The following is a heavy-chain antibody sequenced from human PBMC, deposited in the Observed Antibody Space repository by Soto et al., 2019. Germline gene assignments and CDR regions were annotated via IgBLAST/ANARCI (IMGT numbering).Heavy chain of an antibody. CDR3: ASLPVDTAMGTDY. D-gene: IGHD5-18*01. Sequence: EVQLVESGGGLVQPGGSLRLSCAASGFTFSDHYMDWVRQAPGKGLEWVGRTRNKANSYTTEYAASVIGRFTISRDDSETSLYLQMKSLRSEYTAVYYCASLPVDTAMGTDYGGQGTVVSVSS. V-gene: IGHV3-72*01. CDR1: GFTFSDHY. J-gene: IGHJ4*02. CDR2: TRNKANSYTT.